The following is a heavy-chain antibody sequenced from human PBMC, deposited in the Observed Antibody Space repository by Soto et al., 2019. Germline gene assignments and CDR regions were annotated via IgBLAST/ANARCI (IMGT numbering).Heavy chain of an antibody. CDR1: GFTFSTYA. CDR2: ISRSGDST. CDR3: AKAPIWFEDTPAEYFQH. D-gene: IGHD3-10*01. V-gene: IGHV3-23*01. J-gene: IGHJ1*01. Sequence: EVQLLESGGGLEQPGGSLRLSCAASGFTFSTYAMSWVRQAPGKGLEWVSIISRSGDSTSYADSVKGRFTISRDNSKNTLYLQMNSLRAEDTAVYYCAKAPIWFEDTPAEYFQHWGQGTLVTVSS.